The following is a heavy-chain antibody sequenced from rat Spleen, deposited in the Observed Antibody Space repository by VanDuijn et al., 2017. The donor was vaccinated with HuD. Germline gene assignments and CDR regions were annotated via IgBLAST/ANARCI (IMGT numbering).Heavy chain of an antibody. D-gene: IGHD1-10*01. CDR3: TSLYNNYFDY. V-gene: IGHV2-63*01. CDR1: GFSLTSYS. Sequence: QVQLKESGPGLVQPSQTLSLTCTVSGFSLTSYSVHWVRQPPGKGLEWMGRMRYNGDTSYNSALKSRLSISRDTSKNQVFLKMNSLQTDYTGTYYCTSLYNNYFDYWGQGVMVTVSS. J-gene: IGHJ2*01. CDR2: MRYNGDT.